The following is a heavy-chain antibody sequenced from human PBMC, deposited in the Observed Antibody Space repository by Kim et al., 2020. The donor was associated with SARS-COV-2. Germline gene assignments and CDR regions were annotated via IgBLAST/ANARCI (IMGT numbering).Heavy chain of an antibody. Sequence: GESLKISCKGSGYSFTSYWIGWVRQMPGKGLEWMGIIYPGDSDTRNSPSFQGQVTISADKSISTAYLQWSSLKASDTAMYYCARRGSGYSGYDLAFDIWGQGTMVTVSS. V-gene: IGHV5-51*01. J-gene: IGHJ3*02. CDR1: GYSFTSYW. CDR2: IYPGDSDT. D-gene: IGHD5-12*01. CDR3: ARRGSGYSGYDLAFDI.